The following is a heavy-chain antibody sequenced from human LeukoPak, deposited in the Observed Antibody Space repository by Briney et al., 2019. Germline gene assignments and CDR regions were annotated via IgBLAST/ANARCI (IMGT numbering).Heavy chain of an antibody. Sequence: SETLSLTCTVSGGSISSSSYYWSWIRQPAGKGLEWIGRIYTSGSTNYNPSLKSRVTMSVDTSKNQFSLKLSSVTAADTAVYYCARGRMRYNWKMDVWGKGTTVTVSS. J-gene: IGHJ6*04. CDR1: GGSISSSSYY. V-gene: IGHV4-61*02. D-gene: IGHD1-20*01. CDR3: ARGRMRYNWKMDV. CDR2: IYTSGST.